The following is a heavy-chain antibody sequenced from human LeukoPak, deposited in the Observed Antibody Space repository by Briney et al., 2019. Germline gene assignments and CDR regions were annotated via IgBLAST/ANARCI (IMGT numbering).Heavy chain of an antibody. J-gene: IGHJ4*02. Sequence: SQTLSLTCAISGDSVSSNSAAWSWIRQSPSRGLEWLGRTYYRSKWNNNYAVSVKSRITINPDTSKNQFSLQLNSVTPEDTAVYYCARGASWNFDCWGQGTLVTVSS. V-gene: IGHV6-1*01. CDR2: TYYRSKWNN. CDR1: GDSVSSNSAA. CDR3: ARGASWNFDC. D-gene: IGHD2-2*01.